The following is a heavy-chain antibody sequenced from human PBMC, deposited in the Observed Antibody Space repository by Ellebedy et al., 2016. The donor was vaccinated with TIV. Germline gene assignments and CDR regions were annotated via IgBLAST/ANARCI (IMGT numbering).Heavy chain of an antibody. J-gene: IGHJ4*02. CDR3: ARVNLNSGWYVY. CDR1: GFTFSDYY. V-gene: IGHV3-9*01. CDR2: LSWNSASI. Sequence: GGSLRLXXAASGFTFSDYYMSWIRQAPGKGLEWVSGLSWNSASIGYADSVKGRFTISRDNAKNSLYLQMNSLRAEDTAVYYRARVNLNSGWYVYWGQGTLVTVSS. D-gene: IGHD6-19*01.